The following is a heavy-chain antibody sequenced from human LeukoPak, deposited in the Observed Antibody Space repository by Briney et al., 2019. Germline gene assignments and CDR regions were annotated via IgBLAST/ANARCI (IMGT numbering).Heavy chain of an antibody. CDR1: GYTFTSYY. D-gene: IGHD6-19*01. V-gene: IGHV1-46*01. CDR3: ARDRYSSGWYGDFDC. CDR2: INPSGGST. Sequence: ASVKVSCKASGYTFTSYYMHWVRQAPGQGLEWMGIINPSGGSTSYAQKFQGRVTMTRDTSTSTVYMELNSLRAEDTAVYYCARDRYSSGWYGDFDCWGQGTLVTVSS. J-gene: IGHJ4*02.